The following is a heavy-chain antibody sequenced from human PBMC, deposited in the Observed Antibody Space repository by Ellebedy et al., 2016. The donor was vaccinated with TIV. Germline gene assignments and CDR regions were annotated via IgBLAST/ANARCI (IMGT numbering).Heavy chain of an antibody. J-gene: IGHJ5*02. CDR2: FDPEDGET. CDR1: GYTLTELS. Sequence: AASVKVSCKVSGYTLTELSMHWVRQAPGKGLEWMGGFDPEDGETIYAQKFQGRVTMTEDTSTDTAYMELSSLRSEDTAVYYCARGGSVVDWLLFTGNWFDPWGQGTLVTVSS. D-gene: IGHD3-9*01. CDR3: ARGGSVVDWLLFTGNWFDP. V-gene: IGHV1-24*01.